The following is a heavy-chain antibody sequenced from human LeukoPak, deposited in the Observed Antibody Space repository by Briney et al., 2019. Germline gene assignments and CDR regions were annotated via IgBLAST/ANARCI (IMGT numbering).Heavy chain of an antibody. V-gene: IGHV1-24*01. CDR1: GYTLTELY. CDR3: ATHLGYGSEPVRY. J-gene: IGHJ4*02. CDR2: FDPEDGET. Sequence: ASVKISCKVSGYTLTELYMHWVRQAPGKGLEWMGGFDPEDGETIYAQKFQGRVTMTEDTSTDTAYMELSSLRSEDTAVYYWATHLGYGSEPVRYWGQGTLVSVSS. D-gene: IGHD3-10*01.